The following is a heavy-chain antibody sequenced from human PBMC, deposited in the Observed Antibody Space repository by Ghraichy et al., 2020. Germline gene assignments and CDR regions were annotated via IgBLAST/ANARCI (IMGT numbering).Heavy chain of an antibody. CDR1: GGSINSGSYY. V-gene: IGHV4-61*01. Sequence: SQTLSLTCTVSGGSINSGSYYWSWIRQPPGKGLEWIGYIYYSGSTNYNPSLKSRVTISVDTSKNQFSLKLSSVTAADTAVYYCARGDRYGSGSYYNNPFDYWGQGILVTVSS. CDR3: ARGDRYGSGSYYNNPFDY. J-gene: IGHJ4*02. CDR2: IYYSGST. D-gene: IGHD3-10*01.